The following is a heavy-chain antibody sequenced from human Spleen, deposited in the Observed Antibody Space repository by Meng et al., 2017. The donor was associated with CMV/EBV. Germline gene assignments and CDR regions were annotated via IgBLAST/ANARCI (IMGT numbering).Heavy chain of an antibody. CDR2: IYYAGNT. D-gene: IGHD3-3*01. Sequence: SETLSLTCTVSGGSISSSSYYWGWIRQPPGKGLEWIGYIYYAGNTHYSPSLKSRVTISTDTSTNQFSLKLTSVTAADSAVYFCARGPDVLRSLQWSYYGMDVWGQGTTVTVSS. CDR3: ARGPDVLRSLQWSYYGMDV. V-gene: IGHV4-39*07. J-gene: IGHJ6*02. CDR1: GGSISSSSYY.